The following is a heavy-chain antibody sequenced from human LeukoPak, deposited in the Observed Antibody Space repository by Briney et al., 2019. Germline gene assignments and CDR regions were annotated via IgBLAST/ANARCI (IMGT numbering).Heavy chain of an antibody. CDR2: ISGTGGST. D-gene: IGHD5-18*01. Sequence: AGGSLRLSCAASGFTFRTYAMNWVRQAPGKGLEWVSAISGTGGSTYYADSVKGRFTISRDNSKNTLYLQMNSLRAEDTAVYYCAKIREYTYGYGDHWGQGTLVTVSS. J-gene: IGHJ4*02. V-gene: IGHV3-23*01. CDR1: GFTFRTYA. CDR3: AKIREYTYGYGDH.